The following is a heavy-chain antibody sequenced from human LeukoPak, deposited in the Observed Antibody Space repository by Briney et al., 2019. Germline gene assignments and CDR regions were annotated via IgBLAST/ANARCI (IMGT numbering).Heavy chain of an antibody. CDR1: GYSFTTYW. D-gene: IGHD6-19*01. CDR2: IYLGDSNT. Sequence: GESLEISCKGSGYSFTTYWIAWVRQMPGKGLEWMGIIYLGDSNTRYSPSFQGQVTISADKSINTAYLQWSSLKASDTAMYYCARSGGSGWDEGFDYWGQGTLVTVSS. V-gene: IGHV5-51*01. CDR3: ARSGGSGWDEGFDY. J-gene: IGHJ4*02.